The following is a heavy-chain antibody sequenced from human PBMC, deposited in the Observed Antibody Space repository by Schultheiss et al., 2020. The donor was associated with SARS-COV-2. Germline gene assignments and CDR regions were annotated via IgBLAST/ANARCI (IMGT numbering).Heavy chain of an antibody. J-gene: IGHJ4*02. D-gene: IGHD3-10*01. CDR1: GFSLSSSGAG. CDR2: IYWDGEK. V-gene: IGHV2-5*02. Sequence: SGPTLVKPTETLTLTCTFSGFSLSSSGAGVGWIRQPPGKALEWLAPIYWDGEKRYNPSLKNRLAIIKDTSKNQVVLTMTNMDPVDTATYYCGHMGIYGSGTYYFDYWGQGPLVTGSS. CDR3: GHMGIYGSGTYYFDY.